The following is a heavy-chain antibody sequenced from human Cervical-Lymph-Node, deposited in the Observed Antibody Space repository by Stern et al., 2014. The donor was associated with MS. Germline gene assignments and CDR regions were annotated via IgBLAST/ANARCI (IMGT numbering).Heavy chain of an antibody. Sequence: QVKLVESGGGLVKPGGSLTLSCAASGFTFSDYNMNWIRQAPGKGLEWVAYITSSGGSTHYADSVKGRITISRDNARNSLDLQMNSLRAEDTAVYYCARDPQRRDGYNFDYWGQGALVTVSS. V-gene: IGHV3-11*01. J-gene: IGHJ4*02. CDR3: ARDPQRRDGYNFDY. CDR2: ITSSGGST. D-gene: IGHD5-24*01. CDR1: GFTFSDYN.